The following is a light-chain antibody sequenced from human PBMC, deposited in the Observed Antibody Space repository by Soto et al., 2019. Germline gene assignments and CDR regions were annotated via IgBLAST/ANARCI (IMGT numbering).Light chain of an antibody. J-gene: IGKJ1*01. Sequence: EIVLTQSPGTLSLSPGERATLSCRASQSVSSGYLAWYQQKPGQAPRLLIYETSIRATVIPDRFSGSGSGTDSTLTISRLEPEDFAVYPCQQYGSSPPTFGQGTQVEIK. CDR1: QSVSSGY. CDR3: QQYGSSPPT. CDR2: ETS. V-gene: IGKV3-20*01.